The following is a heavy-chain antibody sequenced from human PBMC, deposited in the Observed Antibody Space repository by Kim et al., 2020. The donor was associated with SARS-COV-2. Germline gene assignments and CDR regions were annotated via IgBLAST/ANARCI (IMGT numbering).Heavy chain of an antibody. CDR3: ARDQGYYPYFDY. V-gene: IGHV1-69*04. Sequence: NYAQKFQGRVTITADKSTSTAYMELSSLRSEDTAVYYCARDQGYYPYFDYWGQGTLVTVSS. D-gene: IGHD3-22*01. J-gene: IGHJ4*02.